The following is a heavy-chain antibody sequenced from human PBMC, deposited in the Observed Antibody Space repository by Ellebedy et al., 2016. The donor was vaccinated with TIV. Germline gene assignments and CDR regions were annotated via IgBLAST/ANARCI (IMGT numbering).Heavy chain of an antibody. CDR2: ISSSSTSI. CDR3: ARDMGRWLQFLGY. CDR1: GFTFNSYG. J-gene: IGHJ4*02. V-gene: IGHV3-48*04. D-gene: IGHD5-24*01. Sequence: GESLKISCAASGFTFNSYGMGWVRQAPGEGLEWVSYISSSSTSIYYADSVKGRFTLSRDNAKNSLWLQMNSLRAEDTAVYYCARDMGRWLQFLGYWGQGTLVTVSS.